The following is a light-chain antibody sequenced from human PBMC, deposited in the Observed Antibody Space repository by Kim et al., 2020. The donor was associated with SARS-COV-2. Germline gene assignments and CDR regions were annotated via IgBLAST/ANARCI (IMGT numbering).Light chain of an antibody. J-gene: IGLJ1*01. CDR3: NSRDSSSYHFV. CDR1: SLRRYY. Sequence: ALGQTVRITCQGDSLRRYYATWYQQKPGQTPVLVIYGQNNRPSGIPDRFSGSTSGNTASLTITGAQAEDEADYYCNSRDSSSYHFVFGPGTKVTVL. V-gene: IGLV3-19*01. CDR2: GQN.